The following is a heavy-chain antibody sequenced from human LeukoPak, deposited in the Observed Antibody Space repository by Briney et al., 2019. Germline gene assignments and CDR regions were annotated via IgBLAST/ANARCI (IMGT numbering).Heavy chain of an antibody. CDR1: GFTLTNYY. J-gene: IGHJ4*02. D-gene: IGHD4-17*01. Sequence: GGSLRLSCAASGFTLTNYYMTWIRQAPGKGLEWVSDISGSGNRINYADSVRGRFTISRDNTKNSLYLQMDSLTADDTAVYFCACLRGPSDYWGQGTLVTVSS. CDR2: ISGSGNRI. V-gene: IGHV3-11*01. CDR3: ACLRGPSDY.